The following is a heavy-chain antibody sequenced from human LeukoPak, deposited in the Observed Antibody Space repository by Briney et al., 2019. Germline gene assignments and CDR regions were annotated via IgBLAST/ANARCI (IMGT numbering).Heavy chain of an antibody. Sequence: GRSLRLSCAASGFTFSDYAMHWVRQAPGKGLEWVALISHNGVSQYYADSVRGRFTISRDNFQSTLYLQMNSLSAEDTAVCYCAKERRGWLQESWGQGILVTVSS. CDR2: ISHNGVSQ. D-gene: IGHD6-19*01. CDR1: GFTFSDYA. CDR3: AKERRGWLQES. J-gene: IGHJ5*02. V-gene: IGHV3-30*18.